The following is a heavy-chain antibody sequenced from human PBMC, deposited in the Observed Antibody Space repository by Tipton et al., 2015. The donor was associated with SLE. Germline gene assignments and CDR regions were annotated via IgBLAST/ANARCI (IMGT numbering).Heavy chain of an antibody. Sequence: TLSLTCTVSGGSISSHYWSWIRRPPGKALEWIAYINYSGSTNYNPSLKSRVTMSVDTSKNQFSLKLSSVTAADTAVYYCARGGMYWGQGTLVTVSS. V-gene: IGHV4-59*11. CDR2: INYSGST. D-gene: IGHD6-13*01. CDR3: ARGGMY. J-gene: IGHJ4*02. CDR1: GGSISSHY.